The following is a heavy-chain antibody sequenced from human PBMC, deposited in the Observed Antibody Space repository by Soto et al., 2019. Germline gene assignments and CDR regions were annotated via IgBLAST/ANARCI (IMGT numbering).Heavy chain of an antibody. Sequence: SETLSLTCAVYGGSFSGYYWSWSRQPPGKGLEWIGEINHSGSTNYNPSLKSRVTISVDTSKNQFSLKLSSVTAADTAVYYCARVISFFTYYDSSGYSPYICGQGT. J-gene: IGHJ3*02. V-gene: IGHV4-34*01. CDR1: GGSFSGYY. CDR3: ARVISFFTYYDSSGYSPYI. D-gene: IGHD3-22*01. CDR2: INHSGST.